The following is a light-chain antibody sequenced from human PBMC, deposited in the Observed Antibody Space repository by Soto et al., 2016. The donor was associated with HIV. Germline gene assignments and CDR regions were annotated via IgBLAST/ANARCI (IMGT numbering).Light chain of an antibody. CDR3: QQYYSFPRT. J-gene: IGKJ2*02. CDR2: KAS. Sequence: DIQMTQSPSTLSASVGDRVTITCRASQSISSWLAWYQQKPGKAPKVLIYKASSLESGVPSRFSGSGSGTEFTLTISSLQPDDFATYYCQQYYSFPRTFGQGTKLEI. V-gene: IGKV1-5*03. CDR1: QSISSW.